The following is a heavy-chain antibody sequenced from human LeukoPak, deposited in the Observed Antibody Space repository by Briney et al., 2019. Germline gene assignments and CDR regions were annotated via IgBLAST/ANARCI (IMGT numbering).Heavy chain of an antibody. CDR1: GFSFTSYG. CDR3: ATEKIDLRYLRGFDP. D-gene: IGHD3-9*01. Sequence: GRSLRLSCATSGFSFTSYGMHWVRQAPGKGLEWVAVLWHDGSKKYYADSVKGRFTISRDNSKNTLYLQMNSLRVEDTALYYCATEKIDLRYLRGFDPWGQGTLVTVSS. CDR2: LWHDGSKK. V-gene: IGHV3-33*01. J-gene: IGHJ5*02.